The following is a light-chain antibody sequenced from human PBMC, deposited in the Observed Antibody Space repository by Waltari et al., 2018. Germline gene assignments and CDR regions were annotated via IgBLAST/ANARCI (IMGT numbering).Light chain of an antibody. V-gene: IGLV3-21*03. Sequence: SYVVTQQPSVSVAPGKTASITCGENNSGIKRVPRYHQRAGRAPVLVGYEDRDRPSGIPERFSGSNSGNTATLTISRVEAGDEADYYCQVWDSSSDHRVFGGGTKLTVL. CDR3: QVWDSSSDHRV. CDR2: EDR. CDR1: NSGIKR. J-gene: IGLJ3*02.